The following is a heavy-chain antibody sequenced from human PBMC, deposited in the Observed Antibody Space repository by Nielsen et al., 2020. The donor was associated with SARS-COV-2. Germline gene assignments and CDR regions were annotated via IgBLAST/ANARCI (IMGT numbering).Heavy chain of an antibody. V-gene: IGHV3-23*01. CDR3: ARSAVGQYGDFDY. D-gene: IGHD6-19*01. Sequence: GGSLRLSCAASGFTFGTYWMSWVRQAPGKGLEWVSAISGSGETTYYADSVKGRFTISRDKSKNTLYLQMSTLRAEDTAAYYCARSAVGQYGDFDYWGQGTLVTVSS. CDR1: GFTFGTYW. J-gene: IGHJ4*02. CDR2: ISGSGETT.